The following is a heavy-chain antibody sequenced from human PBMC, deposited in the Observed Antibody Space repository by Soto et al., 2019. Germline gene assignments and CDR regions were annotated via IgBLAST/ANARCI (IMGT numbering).Heavy chain of an antibody. J-gene: IGHJ2*01. CDR3: GCLRVVEWGGDWYFDL. CDR2: ISWNSGSI. CDR1: GFTFDDYA. Sequence: EVQLVESGGGLVQPGRSLRLSCAASGFTFDDYAMHWVRQAPGKGLEWVSGISWNSGSICYADSVKGRFTSSSDNAKKSLYLQMNSLRAEGTALYYCGCLRVVEWGGDWYFDLWGRGTLVTVSS. V-gene: IGHV3-9*01. D-gene: IGHD3-3*01.